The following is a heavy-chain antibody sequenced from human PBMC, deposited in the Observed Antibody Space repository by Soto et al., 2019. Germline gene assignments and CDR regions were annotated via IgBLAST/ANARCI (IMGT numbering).Heavy chain of an antibody. J-gene: IGHJ4*02. CDR2: IYYSGST. Sequence: QVQLQESGPGLVKPSQTLSLTCTVSGGSISSGGYYWSWIRQHPGKGLEWIGYIYYSGSTYYNPTLMSRVTISVDTSKNQFSLKLSSVTASDTAVYYCARERYRGEMATAYDYWGQGTLVTVSS. CDR3: ARERYRGEMATAYDY. D-gene: IGHD3-10*01. V-gene: IGHV4-31*03. CDR1: GGSISSGGYY.